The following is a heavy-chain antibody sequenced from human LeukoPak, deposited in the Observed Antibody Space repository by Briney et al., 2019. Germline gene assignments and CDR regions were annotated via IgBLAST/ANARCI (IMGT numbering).Heavy chain of an antibody. J-gene: IGHJ5*02. Sequence: PGGSLRLSCAASGFTFSSYAMSWVRQAPGKGLEWVSAISGSGGSTYYADSAKGRFTISRDNSKNTLYLQMNSLRAEDTAVYYCAKGGPLVVPAARRWFDPWGQGTLVTVSS. CDR2: ISGSGGST. V-gene: IGHV3-23*01. CDR1: GFTFSSYA. D-gene: IGHD2-2*01. CDR3: AKGGPLVVPAARRWFDP.